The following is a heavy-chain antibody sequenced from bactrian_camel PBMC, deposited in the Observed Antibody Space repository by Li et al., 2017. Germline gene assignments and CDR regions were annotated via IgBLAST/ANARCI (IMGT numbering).Heavy chain of an antibody. CDR2: IYIGSGNT. J-gene: IGHJ7*01. CDR1: GHTYSKFC. V-gene: IGHV3S1*01. Sequence: HVQLVESGGDSVQAGESLTLTCAASGHTYSKFCMAWFRKAPGKEREGVAGIYIGSGNTYYRDSVKGRFTISQDNAKHIVSLQMNDLKPEDTAVYYCASDPDGGACPQVRFRGTASMDYWGEGTQVTVS. D-gene: IGHD1*01.